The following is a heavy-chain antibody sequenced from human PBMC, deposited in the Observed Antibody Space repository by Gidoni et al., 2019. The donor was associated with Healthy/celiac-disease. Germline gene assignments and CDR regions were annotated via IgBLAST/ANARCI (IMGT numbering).Heavy chain of an antibody. V-gene: IGHV4-59*01. CDR1: GGSISSYS. Sequence: QVQLQESGPGLVKPSETLSLTCTVFGGSISSYSWSWIRQPPGKGLEWIGYIYYSGSTNYNPSLKSRVTISVDTSKNQFSLKLSSVTAADTAVYYCASKYGDYSPFDYWGQGTLVTVSS. D-gene: IGHD4-17*01. CDR2: IYYSGST. J-gene: IGHJ4*02. CDR3: ASKYGDYSPFDY.